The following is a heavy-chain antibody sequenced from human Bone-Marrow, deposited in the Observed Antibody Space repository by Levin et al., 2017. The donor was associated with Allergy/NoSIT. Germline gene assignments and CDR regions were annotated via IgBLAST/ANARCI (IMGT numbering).Heavy chain of an antibody. J-gene: IGHJ4*02. CDR3: AREEVAEMVVSTGAVFDF. D-gene: IGHD4/OR15-4a*01. CDR1: GGPFSGYY. CDR2: INHSGST. V-gene: IGHV4-34*01. Sequence: PSETLSLTCAVYGGPFSGYYWSWIRQPPGKGLEWIGEINHSGSTSYNPSLRSRVTISSDTSKNQFSLKLTSVTAADTAVYYCAREEVAEMVVSTGAVFDFWGQGTLVTVSS.